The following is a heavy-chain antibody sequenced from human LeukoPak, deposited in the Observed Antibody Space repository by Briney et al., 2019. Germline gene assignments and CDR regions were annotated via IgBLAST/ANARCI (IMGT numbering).Heavy chain of an antibody. V-gene: IGHV1-46*01. CDR1: GYTFTSYY. D-gene: IGHD2-15*01. Sequence: ASVKVSCKASGYTFTSYYMHWVRQAPGQGLEWMGINNPSGGSTSYAQKFQGRVTMTRDTSTSTVYMELSSLRSEDTAVYYCARDRIRQIVARYFDLWGRGTLVTVSS. CDR2: NNPSGGST. J-gene: IGHJ2*01. CDR3: ARDRIRQIVARYFDL.